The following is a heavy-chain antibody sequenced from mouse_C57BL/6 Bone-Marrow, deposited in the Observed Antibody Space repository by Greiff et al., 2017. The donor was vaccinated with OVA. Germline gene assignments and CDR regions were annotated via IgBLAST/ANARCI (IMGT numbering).Heavy chain of an antibody. V-gene: IGHV1-81*01. CDR3: AAYYGKSWFAY. D-gene: IGHD2-10*01. CDR1: GYTFTSYG. Sequence: VKLMESGAELARPGASVKLSCKASGYTFTSYGISWVKQRTGQGLEWIGEIYPRSGNTYYNEKFKGKATLTADKSSSTAYMELRSLTSEDSAVYFCAAYYGKSWFAYWGQGTLVTVSA. J-gene: IGHJ3*01. CDR2: IYPRSGNT.